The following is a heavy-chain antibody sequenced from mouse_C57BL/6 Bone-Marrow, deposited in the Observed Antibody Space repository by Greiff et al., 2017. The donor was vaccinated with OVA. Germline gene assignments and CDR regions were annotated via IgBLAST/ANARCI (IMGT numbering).Heavy chain of an antibody. V-gene: IGHV3-6*01. CDR3: ARDSLYYGNYVNAMDY. CDR2: ISYDGSN. J-gene: IGHJ4*01. D-gene: IGHD2-1*01. Sequence: DVKLQESGPGLVKPSQSLSLTCSVTGYSITSGYYWNWIRQFPGNKLEWMGYISYDGSNNYNPSLKNRISITRDTSKNQFFLKLNSVTTEDTATYYCARDSLYYGNYVNAMDYWGQGTSVTVSS. CDR1: GYSITSGYY.